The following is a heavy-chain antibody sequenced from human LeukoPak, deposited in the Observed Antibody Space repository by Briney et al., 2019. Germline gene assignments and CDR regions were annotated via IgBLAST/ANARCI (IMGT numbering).Heavy chain of an antibody. CDR3: ARDSSVESGSLDY. V-gene: IGHV1-69*05. D-gene: IGHD1-26*01. J-gene: IGHJ4*02. CDR1: GYTFPNYG. Sequence: GASVKVSCKASGYTFPNYGISWVRQAPGQGLEWMGGIIPIFGTANYAQKFQGRVTITTDESTSTAYMELSSLRSEDTAVYYCARDSSVESGSLDYWGQGTLVTVSS. CDR2: IIPIFGTA.